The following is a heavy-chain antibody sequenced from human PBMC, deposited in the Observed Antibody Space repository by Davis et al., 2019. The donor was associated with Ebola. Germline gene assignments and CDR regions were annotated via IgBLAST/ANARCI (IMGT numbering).Heavy chain of an antibody. Sequence: SLKISCAASGFTFSSYAMHWVRQAPGKGLEWVAVISYDGSNKYYADSVKGRFAISRDNSKNTLYLQMNSLRAEDTAVYYCAGSPYDFWSGYIDYWGQGTLVTVSS. V-gene: IGHV3-30*09. CDR2: ISYDGSNK. CDR1: GFTFSSYA. J-gene: IGHJ4*02. CDR3: AGSPYDFWSGYIDY. D-gene: IGHD3-3*01.